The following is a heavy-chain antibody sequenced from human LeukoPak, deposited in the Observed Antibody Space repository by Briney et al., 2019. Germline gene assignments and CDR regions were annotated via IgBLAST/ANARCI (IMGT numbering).Heavy chain of an antibody. CDR1: GFTFSNYE. J-gene: IGHJ6*03. CDR3: AGSGSSTYYYYYMDV. D-gene: IGHD3-10*01. V-gene: IGHV3-48*03. CDR2: ISSSGNTI. Sequence: GGSLRLSCAGSGFTFSNYEMNWVRQAPGKGLEWVSYISSSGNTIYYADSVKGRFTISRDNAKNSLYLQMNSVRAEDTAVYYCAGSGSSTYYYYYMDVWGKGTTVTVSS.